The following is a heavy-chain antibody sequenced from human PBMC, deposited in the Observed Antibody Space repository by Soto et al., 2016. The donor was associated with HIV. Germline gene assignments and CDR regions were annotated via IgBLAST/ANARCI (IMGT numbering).Heavy chain of an antibody. CDR1: GFTFSDYY. J-gene: IGHJ6*02. Sequence: VQLVESGGGLVKPGGSLRLSCAASGFTFSDYYMGWIRQAPGKGLEWVSYISISSTYANYADSVKGRFTISRDNAKNSLYLQMNSLRAEDTAVYYCTRGEAADYXYYGLDVWGQGTTVTVSS. V-gene: IGHV3-11*05. D-gene: IGHD5-12*01. CDR3: TRGEAADYXYYGLDV. CDR2: ISISSTYA.